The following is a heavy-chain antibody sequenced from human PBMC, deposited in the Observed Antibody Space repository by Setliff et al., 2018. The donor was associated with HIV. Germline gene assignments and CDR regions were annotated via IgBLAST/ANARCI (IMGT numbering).Heavy chain of an antibody. J-gene: IGHJ5*02. V-gene: IGHV4-34*01. D-gene: IGHD3-22*01. Sequence: PSETLSLTCAVYGGSFSGYYWSWIRQPPGKGLEWIGEINHSGSTNYNPSLKSRVTISVDTSKNQFSLNLTSVTAADTAVYFCASRVYYYDSNKVLREEGFDPWGQGTLVTVSS. CDR3: ASRVYYYDSNKVLREEGFDP. CDR1: GGSFSGYY. CDR2: INHSGST.